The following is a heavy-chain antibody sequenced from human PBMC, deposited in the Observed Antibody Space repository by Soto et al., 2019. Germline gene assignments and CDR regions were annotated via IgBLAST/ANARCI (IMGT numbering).Heavy chain of an antibody. CDR2: IWYDGSNK. V-gene: IGHV3-33*01. D-gene: IGHD5-12*01. J-gene: IGHJ4*02. CDR3: ARGTNGATAMNY. Sequence: GGSLRLSCAASGFTFSSYGMHWVRQAPGKGLEWVAVIWYDGSNKYYADSVKGRFTISRDNSKNTLSLQMNSLRVEDTAVYYCARGTNGATAMNYWGQGALVTVSS. CDR1: GFTFSSYG.